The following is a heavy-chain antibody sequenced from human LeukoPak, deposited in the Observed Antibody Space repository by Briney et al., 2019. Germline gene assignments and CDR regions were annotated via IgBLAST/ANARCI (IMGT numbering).Heavy chain of an antibody. V-gene: IGHV4-39*01. J-gene: IGHJ4*02. D-gene: IGHD1-1*01. CDR1: GGSISNNNYY. CDR2: IYYSGSP. CDR3: ATWRTAKTGFDY. Sequence: TETLSLTCTVSGGSISNNNYYWAWIRQPPGKGLECIGSIYYSGSPYYNPSLKSRVTISVDTSKNQFSLRLSSVTAADTAVYYCATWRTAKTGFDYWGQGTLVTVSS.